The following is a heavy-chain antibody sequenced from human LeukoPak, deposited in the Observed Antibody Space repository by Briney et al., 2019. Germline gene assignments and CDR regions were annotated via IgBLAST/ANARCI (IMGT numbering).Heavy chain of an antibody. CDR1: GGSISSYY. V-gene: IGHV4-59*01. J-gene: IGHJ5*02. D-gene: IGHD1-1*01. CDR3: ARGEPGTTGTGGHWFDP. CDR2: IYYSGST. Sequence: ETLSLTSTVSGGSISSYYWSWIRQPPGKGLEWIGYIYYSGSTNYNPSLKSRVTISVDTSKNQFSLKLSSVTAADTAVYYCARGEPGTTGTGGHWFDPWGQGTLVTVSS.